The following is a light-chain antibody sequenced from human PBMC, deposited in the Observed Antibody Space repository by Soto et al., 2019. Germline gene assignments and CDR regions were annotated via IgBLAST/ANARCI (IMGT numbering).Light chain of an antibody. CDR2: DAS. J-gene: IGKJ4*01. CDR1: QSVSSY. CDR3: QQRYNWPPA. Sequence: EIVLTQSPATLSLSPGERATLSCRASQSVSSYLAWYRQKPGQAPRLLIYDASNRATGIPARFSGSGSGTDFTLTISSLEPEDFAVYYCQQRYNWPPAFGGGTKVEIK. V-gene: IGKV3-11*01.